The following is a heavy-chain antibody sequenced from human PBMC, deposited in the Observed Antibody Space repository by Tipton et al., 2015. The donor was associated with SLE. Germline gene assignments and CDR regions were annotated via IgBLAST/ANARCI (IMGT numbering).Heavy chain of an antibody. V-gene: IGHV4-38-2*01. CDR3: ARADIVVVTAHYWYFDL. CDR1: GYSISSGYY. Sequence: TLSLTCAVSGYSISSGYYWGWIRQPPGKGLEWIGSIYHSGSTYYNPSLKSRVTISVDTSKNQFSLKLSSVTAADTAVYYCARADIVVVTAHYWYFDLWGRGTLVTVSS. J-gene: IGHJ2*01. D-gene: IGHD2-21*02. CDR2: IYHSGST.